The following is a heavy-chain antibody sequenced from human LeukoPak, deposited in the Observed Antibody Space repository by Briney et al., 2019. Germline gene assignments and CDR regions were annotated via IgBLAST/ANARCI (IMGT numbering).Heavy chain of an antibody. D-gene: IGHD3-10*01. CDR1: GFTVSSNY. CDR3: ARRHGSRYYGSGSYHQRVYFIDY. J-gene: IGHJ4*02. Sequence: GGSLRLSCAASGFTVSSNYMSWVRQAPGKGLEWVSVIYSGGSTYYADSVKGRFTISRDSSKNTLYLQMSSLRAEDTAVYYCARRHGSRYYGSGSYHQRVYFIDYWGQGTLVTVSS. V-gene: IGHV3-53*01. CDR2: IYSGGST.